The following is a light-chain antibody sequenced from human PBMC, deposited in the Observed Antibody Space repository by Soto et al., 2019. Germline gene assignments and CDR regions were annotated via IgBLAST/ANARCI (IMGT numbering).Light chain of an antibody. Sequence: DIQMTQSPSSLSASVVDRVTITFRASQSISSYLNWYQQKPGKIPKVLIYAASTLQSGVPSRFSGSGSGTDFTLTISSLQPEDVATYYCQKYNTAPWTLGQGTKVDI. CDR3: QKYNTAPWT. CDR2: AAS. CDR1: QSISSY. V-gene: IGKV1-27*01. J-gene: IGKJ1*01.